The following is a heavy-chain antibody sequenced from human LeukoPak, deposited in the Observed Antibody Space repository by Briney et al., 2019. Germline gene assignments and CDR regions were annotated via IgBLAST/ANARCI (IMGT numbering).Heavy chain of an antibody. Sequence: TGGSLRLSCAASGFTFSSYGMHWVRQAPGKGLEWVAVIWYDGSNKYYADSVKGRFTISRDNSKNTLYLQMNSLRAEDTAVYYCARDKNPYYYYGMDVWGQGTTVTVSS. V-gene: IGHV3-33*01. J-gene: IGHJ6*02. CDR1: GFTFSSYG. CDR3: ARDKNPYYYYGMDV. CDR2: IWYDGSNK.